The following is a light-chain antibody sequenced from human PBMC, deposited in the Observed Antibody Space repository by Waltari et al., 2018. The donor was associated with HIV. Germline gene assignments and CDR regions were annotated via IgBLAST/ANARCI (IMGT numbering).Light chain of an antibody. CDR2: GAS. CDR1: QTVSSSY. Sequence: DIVLTKSQGTLSLSPGERATLSCRASQTVSSSYLAWYQQKPGQAPRLLIYGASSRATGIPDRFSGSGSGTDFTLTISRLEPEDCAVYYCQQYGSSPRTFGQGTKVEIK. J-gene: IGKJ1*01. CDR3: QQYGSSPRT. V-gene: IGKV3-20*01.